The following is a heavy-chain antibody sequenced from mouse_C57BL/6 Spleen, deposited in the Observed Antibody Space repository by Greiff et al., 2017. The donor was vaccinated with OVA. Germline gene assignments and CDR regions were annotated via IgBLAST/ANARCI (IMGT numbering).Heavy chain of an antibody. CDR3: ARQIYDGYYDWYFDV. J-gene: IGHJ1*03. V-gene: IGHV1-76*01. Sequence: VKLMESGAELVRPGASVKLSCKASGYTFTDYYINWVKQRPGQGLEWIARIYPGSGNTYYNEKFKGKATLTAEKSSSTAYMQLSSLTSEDSAVYFCARQIYDGYYDWYFDVWGTGTTVTVSS. D-gene: IGHD2-3*01. CDR2: IYPGSGNT. CDR1: GYTFTDYY.